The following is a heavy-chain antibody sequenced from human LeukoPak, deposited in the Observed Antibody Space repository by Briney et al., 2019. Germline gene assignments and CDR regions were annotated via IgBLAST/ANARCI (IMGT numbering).Heavy chain of an antibody. Sequence: QAPGQRLEWMGWINAGNGNTKYSQEFQGRVTITRDTSASTAYMELGSLRSEDTAVYYCARDYDSSGSDYWGQGTLVTVSS. J-gene: IGHJ4*02. D-gene: IGHD3-22*01. CDR3: ARDYDSSGSDY. V-gene: IGHV1-3*01. CDR2: INAGNGNT.